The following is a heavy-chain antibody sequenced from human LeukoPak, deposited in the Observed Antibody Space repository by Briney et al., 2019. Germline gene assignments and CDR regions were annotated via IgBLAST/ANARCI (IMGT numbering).Heavy chain of an antibody. Sequence: ASVKVSCTASGGTFSSYAISWVRQAPGQGLEWMGGIIPIFGTANYAQKFQGRVTMTRDTSTSTVYMELSSLRSEDTAVYYCARDMLYCSSTSCYWSGRRYGMDVWGQGTTVTVSS. CDR1: GGTFSSYA. D-gene: IGHD2-2*01. CDR2: IIPIFGTA. J-gene: IGHJ6*02. V-gene: IGHV1-69*05. CDR3: ARDMLYCSSTSCYWSGRRYGMDV.